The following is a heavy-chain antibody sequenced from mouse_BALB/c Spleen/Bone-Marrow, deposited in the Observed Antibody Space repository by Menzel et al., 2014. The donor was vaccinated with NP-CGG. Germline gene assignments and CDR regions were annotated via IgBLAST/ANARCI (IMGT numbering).Heavy chain of an antibody. CDR1: GSDFSGFW. D-gene: IGHD2-3*01. CDR3: ARLGYYGGFAY. CDR2: INPDSSTI. J-gene: IGHJ3*01. V-gene: IGHV4-1*02. Sequence: EVHLVESGGGLVQPGGSLKLSCAASGSDFSGFWKGWVRQAPGKGLEWIGEINPDSSTINYTPSLKDRFIISRDNAKNTLYLQMSKVRSEDTALYYCARLGYYGGFAYWGQGTLVTVSA.